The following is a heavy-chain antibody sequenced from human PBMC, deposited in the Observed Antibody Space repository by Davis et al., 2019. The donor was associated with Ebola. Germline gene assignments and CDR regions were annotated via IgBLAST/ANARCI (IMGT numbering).Heavy chain of an antibody. CDR1: GGTFSSYA. Sequence: SVKVSCKASGGTFSSYAISWVRQAPGQGLEWMGGIIPIFGTANYAQKFQGRVTMTRDTSISTAYMELSRLRSDDTAVYYCASAPLSAGGNDYWGQGTLVTVSS. V-gene: IGHV1-69*05. J-gene: IGHJ4*02. CDR2: IIPIFGTA. CDR3: ASAPLSAGGNDY. D-gene: IGHD6-13*01.